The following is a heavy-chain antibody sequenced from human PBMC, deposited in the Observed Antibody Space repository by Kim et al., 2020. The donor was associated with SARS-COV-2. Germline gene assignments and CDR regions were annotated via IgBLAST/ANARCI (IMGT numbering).Heavy chain of an antibody. J-gene: IGHJ6*02. Sequence: GGSLRLSCAASGFTFSSYDMHWVRQATGKGLAWVSAIGTAGDTYYPGSVKGRFTISRENAKNSLYLQMNSLRAGDTAVYYCARGGSGYALRNHYYYYYGMDVWGQGTTVTVSS. CDR3: ARGGSGYALRNHYYYYYGMDV. D-gene: IGHD5-12*01. CDR1: GFTFSSYD. V-gene: IGHV3-13*04. CDR2: IGTAGDT.